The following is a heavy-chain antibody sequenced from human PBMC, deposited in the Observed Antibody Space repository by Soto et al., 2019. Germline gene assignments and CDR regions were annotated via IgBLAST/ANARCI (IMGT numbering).Heavy chain of an antibody. V-gene: IGHV4-39*01. J-gene: IGHJ4*02. CDR2: SSYNGGT. CDR1: ADSSSFSNDY. Sequence: SETLSLTCTVSADSSSFSNDYWGWIRQPPGKGLQWIGSSSYNGGTFYNPSLKGRVAMSVDASKKLCSLQVTAVTAADTAVYYCVRHRIEVVWRGFDSWGQGSPVTVSS. D-gene: IGHD1-1*01. CDR3: VRHRIEVVWRGFDS.